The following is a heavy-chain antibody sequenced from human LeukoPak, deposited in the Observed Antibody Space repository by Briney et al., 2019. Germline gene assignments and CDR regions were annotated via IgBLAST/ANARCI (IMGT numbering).Heavy chain of an antibody. CDR1: GGSFSSYY. CDR2: IYYSGST. Sequence: SETLSLTCTVSGGSFSSYYWSWLRQPPGKGLEWLGYIYYSGSTKYNPALKSRVTISIDSSKNQFSLNLSSVTAADTAVYYCARGTVTMDYWGRGTLVTVSS. D-gene: IGHD4-17*01. J-gene: IGHJ4*02. CDR3: ARGTVTMDY. V-gene: IGHV4-59*13.